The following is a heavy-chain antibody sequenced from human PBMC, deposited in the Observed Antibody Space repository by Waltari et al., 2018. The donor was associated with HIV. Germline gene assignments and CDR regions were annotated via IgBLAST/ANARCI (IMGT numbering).Heavy chain of an antibody. CDR2: IYYSGST. Sequence: QLQLQESGPGLVKPSETLSLTCTVSGGSIRSSSSYWGWIRQPPGKGLEWIGSIYYSGSTYYNPSLKSRVTISVDTSKNQFSLKLSSVTAADTAVYYCARQWGYYDFWSGSNWFDPWGQGTLVTVSS. D-gene: IGHD3-3*01. CDR3: ARQWGYYDFWSGSNWFDP. J-gene: IGHJ5*02. CDR1: GGSIRSSSSY. V-gene: IGHV4-39*01.